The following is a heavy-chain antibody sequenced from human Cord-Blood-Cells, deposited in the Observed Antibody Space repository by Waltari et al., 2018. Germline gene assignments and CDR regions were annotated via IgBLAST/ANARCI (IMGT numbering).Heavy chain of an antibody. CDR3: ASMHVDTAMDFDL. Sequence: EVQLVESGGGLVQPGGSLRLSCAASGFTFSSYCMSWVRQAPGKGLEWVANIKQDGSEKYYVDSVKGRFTISRDNAKNSLYLQMNSLRAEDTAVYYCASMHVDTAMDFDLWGRGTLVTVSS. V-gene: IGHV3-7*05. D-gene: IGHD5-18*01. J-gene: IGHJ2*01. CDR1: GFTFSSYC. CDR2: IKQDGSEK.